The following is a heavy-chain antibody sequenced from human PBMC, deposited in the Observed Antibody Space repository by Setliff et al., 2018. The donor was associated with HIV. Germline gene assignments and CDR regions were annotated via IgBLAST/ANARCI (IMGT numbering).Heavy chain of an antibody. CDR1: GFTFSSYW. CDR2: ISADGSDT. CDR3: ARDPYYDYVWGSYRSSRYFDY. J-gene: IGHJ4*02. V-gene: IGHV3-74*01. Sequence: QPGGSLRLSCAASGFTFSSYWIHWVRQAPGKGLVWVSRISADGSDTSYADSVKGRFTISRDNAKNSLYLQMNSLRAEDTAVYYCARDPYYDYVWGSYRSSRYFDYWGQGTLVTVSS. D-gene: IGHD3-16*02.